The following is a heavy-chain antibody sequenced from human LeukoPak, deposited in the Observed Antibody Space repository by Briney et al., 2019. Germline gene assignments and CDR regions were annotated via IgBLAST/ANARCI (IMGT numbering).Heavy chain of an antibody. J-gene: IGHJ6*02. D-gene: IGHD3-3*01. CDR3: ARDAPEYYDFWSGYGMDV. V-gene: IGHV3-11*01. Sequence: GGSLRLSCAASGFTFSDYYMSWIRQAPGKGLEWVSYISSSGSTIYYADSVKGRFTISRDNAKNSLYLQMNRLRAEDTAVYYCARDAPEYYDFWSGYGMDVWGQGTTVTVSS. CDR2: ISSSGSTI. CDR1: GFTFSDYY.